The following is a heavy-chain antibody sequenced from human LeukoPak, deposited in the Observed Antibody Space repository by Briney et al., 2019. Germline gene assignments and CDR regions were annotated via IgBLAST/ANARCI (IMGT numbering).Heavy chain of an antibody. CDR1: GFTFSSYA. Sequence: GGSLRLSCAASGFTFSSYAMSWVRQAPGKGLEWVSTISGSGGSTYYADSVKGRFTISRDNSKNTLYLQMNSLRAEDTAVYYCARLGGNSAPYYYMDVWGKGTTVTISS. CDR2: ISGSGGST. V-gene: IGHV3-23*01. J-gene: IGHJ6*03. CDR3: ARLGGNSAPYYYMDV. D-gene: IGHD3-16*01.